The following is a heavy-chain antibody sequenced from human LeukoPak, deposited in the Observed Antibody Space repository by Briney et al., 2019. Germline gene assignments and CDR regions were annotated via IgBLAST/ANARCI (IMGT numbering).Heavy chain of an antibody. Sequence: GGSLRLSCAASGFTVSSNYMSWVRQAPGKGLEWVAVIYSGGTTSYADSVKGRFTISRDNSKNTLYLQMNSLRAEDTAVYYCAKDLVSSGTYYFDYWGQGTLVTVSS. V-gene: IGHV3-53*05. J-gene: IGHJ4*02. D-gene: IGHD3-22*01. CDR3: AKDLVSSGTYYFDY. CDR1: GFTVSSNY. CDR2: IYSGGTT.